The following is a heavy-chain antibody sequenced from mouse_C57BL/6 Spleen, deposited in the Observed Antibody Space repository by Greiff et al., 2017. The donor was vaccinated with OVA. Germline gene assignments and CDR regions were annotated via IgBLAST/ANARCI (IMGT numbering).Heavy chain of an antibody. J-gene: IGHJ4*01. Sequence: LVESGPELVKPGASVKISCKASGYAFSSSWMNWVKQRPGKGLEWIGRIYPGDGDTNYNGKFKGKATLTADKSSSTAYMQLSSLTSEDSAVYFCARRGYSNYSYAMDYWGQGTSVTVCS. V-gene: IGHV1-82*01. D-gene: IGHD2-5*01. CDR3: ARRGYSNYSYAMDY. CDR2: IYPGDGDT. CDR1: GYAFSSSW.